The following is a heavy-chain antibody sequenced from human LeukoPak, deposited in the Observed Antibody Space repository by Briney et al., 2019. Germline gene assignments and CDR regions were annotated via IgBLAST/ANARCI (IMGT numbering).Heavy chain of an antibody. J-gene: IGHJ3*02. D-gene: IGHD1-7*01. CDR3: ARSGLSRTYAFDI. CDR1: GGSFSGYY. Sequence: PSETLSLTCAVYGGSFSGYYWSWIRQPPGKGLEWIGEINHSGSTNYNPSLKSRVTISVDTSKNQFSLKLSSVTAADTAVYYCARSGLSRTYAFDIWGQGTMVTVSS. V-gene: IGHV4-34*01. CDR2: INHSGST.